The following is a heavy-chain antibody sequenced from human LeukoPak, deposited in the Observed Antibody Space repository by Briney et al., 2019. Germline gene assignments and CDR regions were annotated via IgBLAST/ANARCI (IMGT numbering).Heavy chain of an antibody. D-gene: IGHD1-26*01. J-gene: IGHJ4*02. CDR1: GFTFNDYG. Sequence: AGGSLRLSCAASGFTFNDYGMTWVRQAPGKGLEWVAWINGNGETTGYAGSVKVRLTISRDNAENSLYLQMNSRRAEDTAFYYCARGNRGRSYGGDSWGQGTLVTVSS. CDR3: ARGNRGRSYGGDS. V-gene: IGHV3-20*04. CDR2: INGNGETT.